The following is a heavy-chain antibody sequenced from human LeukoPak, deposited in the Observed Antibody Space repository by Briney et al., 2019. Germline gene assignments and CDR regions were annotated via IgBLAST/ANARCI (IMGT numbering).Heavy chain of an antibody. CDR2: INHSGST. D-gene: IGHD2-2*01. CDR3: ARRLVARVVPAASTPHLDYYYYYYMDV. V-gene: IGHV4-34*01. J-gene: IGHJ6*03. CDR1: GGSFSGYY. Sequence: SETLSLTCAVYGGSFSGYYWSWIRQPPGKGLEWIGEINHSGSTNYNPSLKSRVTISVDTSKNQFSLKLSSVTAADTAVYYCARRLVARVVPAASTPHLDYYYYYYMDVWGKGTTVTVSS.